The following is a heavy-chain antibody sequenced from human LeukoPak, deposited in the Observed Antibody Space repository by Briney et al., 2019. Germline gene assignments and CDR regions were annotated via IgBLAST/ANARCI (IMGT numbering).Heavy chain of an antibody. V-gene: IGHV3-30-3*01. CDR2: VSNDGSSE. CDR3: VRDPFHSAILFDW. D-gene: IGHD5-18*01. CDR1: GFSFTTYA. Sequence: PGGSLRLSCAASGFSFTTYAMHWVRQAPGKGLEWVALVSNDGSSEYYADSVKGRFTISRDNSKSTLYLQMNSLRAEDTAVYYCVRDPFHSAILFDWWGQGTLVTVSS. J-gene: IGHJ4*02.